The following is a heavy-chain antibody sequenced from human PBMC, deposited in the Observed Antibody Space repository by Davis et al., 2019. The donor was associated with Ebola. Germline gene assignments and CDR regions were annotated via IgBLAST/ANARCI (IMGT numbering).Heavy chain of an antibody. CDR2: ISYDGSNK. Sequence: GESLKISCAASGFTFSSYGMHWVRQAPGKGLEWVAVISYDGSNKYYADSVKGRFTISRDNSKNTLYLQMNSLRAEDTAVYYCASSLAVAVRGDAFDIWGQGTTVTVSS. V-gene: IGHV3-30*03. J-gene: IGHJ3*02. D-gene: IGHD6-19*01. CDR3: ASSLAVAVRGDAFDI. CDR1: GFTFSSYG.